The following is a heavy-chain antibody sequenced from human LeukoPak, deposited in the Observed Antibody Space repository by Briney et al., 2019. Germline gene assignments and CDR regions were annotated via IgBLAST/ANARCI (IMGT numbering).Heavy chain of an antibody. V-gene: IGHV5-51*01. Sequence: GESLKISCKGSGYRFTSYWIGWVRQMPGKGLEWMGIIYPGDSDTRYSPSFQGQVTISADKSISTAYLQWSRLKAPDTGTYYCARGRDGYSFGFDYWGQGTLVTVSS. D-gene: IGHD5-24*01. CDR1: GYRFTSYW. CDR3: ARGRDGYSFGFDY. CDR2: IYPGDSDT. J-gene: IGHJ4*02.